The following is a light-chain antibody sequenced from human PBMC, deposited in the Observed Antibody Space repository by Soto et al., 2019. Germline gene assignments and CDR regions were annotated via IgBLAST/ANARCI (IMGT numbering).Light chain of an antibody. CDR2: AVS. CDR1: QAIGSD. CDR3: LQYNTFPPT. V-gene: IGKV1-17*01. J-gene: IGKJ1*01. Sequence: DVPMTQSPSPLAASIGHRVTISCRASQAIGSDLAWIQQRPGTPPQRLIFAVSSLQSGVPSRFSGSGSGTDFSLTISSLQTEDFATYFCLQYNTFPPTFGQGTKVET.